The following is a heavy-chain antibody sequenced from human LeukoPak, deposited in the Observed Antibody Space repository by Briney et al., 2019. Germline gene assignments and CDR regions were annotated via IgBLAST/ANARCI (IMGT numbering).Heavy chain of an antibody. D-gene: IGHD6-19*01. J-gene: IGHJ4*02. Sequence: GGCLRLSCAASGFTFSSYEMNWVRQAPGKGLEWVSYISSSGSTIYYADSVKGRFTISRDNAKSSLYLQMNSLRAEDTAVYYCAREPEEYSSGWRPYYFDYWGQGTLVTVSS. V-gene: IGHV3-48*03. CDR2: ISSSGSTI. CDR3: AREPEEYSSGWRPYYFDY. CDR1: GFTFSSYE.